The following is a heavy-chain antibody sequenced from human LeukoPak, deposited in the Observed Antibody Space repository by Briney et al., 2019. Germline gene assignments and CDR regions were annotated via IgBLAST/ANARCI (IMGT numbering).Heavy chain of an antibody. Sequence: SQTLSLSCTVSGGSISRGSYHWSWIRQPAGKGLEWIGRIYTSGSTNYNPSLKSRVTISVDTSQNQFSLKLSSVTAADTAVYYCARGSGSYYESWGQGTLVTVSS. CDR2: IYTSGST. J-gene: IGHJ4*02. CDR3: ARGSGSYYES. V-gene: IGHV4-61*02. CDR1: GGSISRGSYH. D-gene: IGHD1-26*01.